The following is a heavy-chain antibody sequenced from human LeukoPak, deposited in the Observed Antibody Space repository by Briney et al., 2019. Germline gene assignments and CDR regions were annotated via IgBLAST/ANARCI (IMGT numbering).Heavy chain of an antibody. Sequence: ASVKVSCKASGYTFTSYAMNWVRQAPGQGLEWMGWLNPSTGSTDFAQKFQGRVTLTRDTSLTTAYMGLTSLSSDDTAVYYCARSERVKGIFDFWGQGTLVIVSS. CDR1: GYTFTSYA. CDR2: LNPSTGST. CDR3: ARSERVKGIFDF. V-gene: IGHV1-2*02. J-gene: IGHJ4*02. D-gene: IGHD1-1*01.